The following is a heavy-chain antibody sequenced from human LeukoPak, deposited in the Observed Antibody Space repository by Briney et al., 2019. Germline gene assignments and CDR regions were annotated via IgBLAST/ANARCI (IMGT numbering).Heavy chain of an antibody. J-gene: IGHJ4*02. CDR3: ARDRSSSGENDY. CDR2: IYYSGST. D-gene: IGHD6-13*01. V-gene: IGHV4-31*03. Sequence: ASETLSLTCTVSGGSISSGGYYWSWIRQHPGKGLEWIGYIYYSGSTYYNPSLKSRVTISVDTSKNQFSLKLSSVTAADTAVYYCARDRSSSGENDYWGQGTLVTVSS. CDR1: GGSISSGGYY.